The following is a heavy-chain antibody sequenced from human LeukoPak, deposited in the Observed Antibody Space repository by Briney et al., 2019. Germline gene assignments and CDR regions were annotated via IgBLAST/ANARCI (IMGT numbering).Heavy chain of an antibody. V-gene: IGHV4-39*01. CDR1: GGSISSSSYY. CDR2: IYYSGST. Sequence: PSETLSLTCTVSGGSISSSSYYWGWIRQPPGKGLEWIGSIYYSGSTYYNPSLKSRVTISVDTSKNQFSLKLSSVTAADTAVYYCARHRARGGSYYDSSGYSRGAFDIWGQGTMVTVSS. CDR3: ARHRARGGSYYDSSGYSRGAFDI. J-gene: IGHJ3*02. D-gene: IGHD3-22*01.